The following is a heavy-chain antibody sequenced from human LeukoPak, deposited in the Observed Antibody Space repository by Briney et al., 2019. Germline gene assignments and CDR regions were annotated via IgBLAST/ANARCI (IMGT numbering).Heavy chain of an antibody. CDR3: AASSGFDY. J-gene: IGHJ4*02. CDR1: GFTFGDYA. CDR2: IRSRAYGGAA. V-gene: IGHV3-49*04. Sequence: GGSLRLSCTASGFTFGDYAMSWVRQAPGKGLEWVGYIRSRAYGGAAEYAASVKGRFTITRDDTTSIAYLQMSNLNTEDTAVYYCAASSGFDYWGQGTLVTVSS. D-gene: IGHD6-25*01.